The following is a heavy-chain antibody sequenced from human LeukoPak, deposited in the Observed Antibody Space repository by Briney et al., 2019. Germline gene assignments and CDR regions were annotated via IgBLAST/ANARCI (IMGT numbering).Heavy chain of an antibody. Sequence: ASVKVSCKASGYTFTSYGISWVRQAPGQGLEWMGWISAYNGNTNYAQKLQGRVTMTTDTSTSTAYMELRSLRSDDTAVYYCARRVYYYGSGSYYRAPDYGMDVWGQGTTVTVSS. V-gene: IGHV1-18*01. CDR2: ISAYNGNT. CDR1: GYTFTSYG. J-gene: IGHJ6*02. CDR3: ARRVYYYGSGSYYRAPDYGMDV. D-gene: IGHD3-10*01.